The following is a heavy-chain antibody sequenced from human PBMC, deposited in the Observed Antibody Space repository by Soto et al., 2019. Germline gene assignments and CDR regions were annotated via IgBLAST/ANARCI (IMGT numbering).Heavy chain of an antibody. V-gene: IGHV1-46*01. J-gene: IGHJ4*02. CDR3: AGISRSGPPRAHFDY. D-gene: IGHD3-3*01. CDR2: INPSGGST. CDR1: GYTFTSYY. Sequence: QVQLVQSGAEVKKPGASVKVSCKACGYTFTSYYMHWVRQAPGQGLEWMGIINPSGGSTSYAQKFQGSVTMTRDTSTSTVYMELSSLTSEATAVYYCAGISRSGPPRAHFDYWGQGTLVTVSS.